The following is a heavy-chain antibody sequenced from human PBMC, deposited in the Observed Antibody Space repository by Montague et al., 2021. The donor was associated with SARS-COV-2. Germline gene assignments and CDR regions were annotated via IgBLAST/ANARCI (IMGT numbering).Heavy chain of an antibody. V-gene: IGHV4-39*01. CDR2: IYYSGST. CDR1: GGSISSSSYY. D-gene: IGHD4-11*01. CDR3: ARHASYDYSKDLYYYYDYGMDV. J-gene: IGHJ6*02. Sequence: SETLSLTCTVSGGSISSSSYYWGWIRQPPGKGLEWIGSIYYSGSTYYNPSLKSRVTISVDTSKNQFSLKLSSVTAADTAVYYCARHASYDYSKDLYYYYDYGMDVWGQGTTVTVSS.